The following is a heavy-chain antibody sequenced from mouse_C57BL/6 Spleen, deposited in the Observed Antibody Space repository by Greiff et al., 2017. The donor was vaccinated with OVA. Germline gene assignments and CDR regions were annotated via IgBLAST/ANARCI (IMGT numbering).Heavy chain of an antibody. CDR2: ISNGGGST. V-gene: IGHV5-12*01. J-gene: IGHJ1*03. CDR1: GFTFSDYY. CDR3: ASPYYGSSDGYFDV. D-gene: IGHD1-1*01. Sequence: EVKVEESGGGLVQPGGSLKLSCAASGFTFSDYYMYWVRQTPEKRLEWVAYISNGGGSTYYPDTVKGRFTISRDNAKNTLYLQMSRLKSEDTAMYDWASPYYGSSDGYFDVWGTGTTVTVSS.